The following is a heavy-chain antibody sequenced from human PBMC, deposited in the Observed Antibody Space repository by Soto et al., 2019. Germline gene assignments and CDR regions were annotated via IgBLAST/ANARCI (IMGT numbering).Heavy chain of an antibody. CDR3: ARLQAAAGDNDLTFDY. CDR1: GYSFTSYW. J-gene: IGHJ4*01. CDR2: IDPSHSYT. D-gene: IGHD6-13*01. V-gene: IGHV5-10-1*01. Sequence: PGESLKISCEGSGYSFTSYWIGWVRQMPGKGLEWMGRIDPSHSYTNYSPSYQGHVTISADKSISTAYLQWSSLKASDTAIYYCARLQAAAGDNDLTFDYWVHGTLVTVSS.